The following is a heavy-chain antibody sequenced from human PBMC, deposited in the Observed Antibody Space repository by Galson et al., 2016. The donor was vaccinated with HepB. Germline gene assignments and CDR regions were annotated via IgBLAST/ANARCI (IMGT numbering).Heavy chain of an antibody. D-gene: IGHD3/OR15-3a*01. J-gene: IGHJ4*02. V-gene: IGHV1-46*01. CDR1: GYTFTSYY. CDR3: ARGTGTGGYFDY. Sequence: SVKVSCKASGYTFTSYYMHWVRQAPGQGLEWVGIINPSGGSTSYAQKFKGRVTVTRDTSTSTVYMELSSLRSEDTAVYYCARGTGTGGYFDYWGQGTLVTVSS. CDR2: INPSGGST.